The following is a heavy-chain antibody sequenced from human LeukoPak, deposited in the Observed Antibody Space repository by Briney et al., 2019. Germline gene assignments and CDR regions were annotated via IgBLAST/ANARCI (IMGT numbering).Heavy chain of an antibody. J-gene: IGHJ6*02. CDR2: INQDGGEE. V-gene: IGHV3-7*04. CDR3: ARLPGIAAAGRIGYYYYGMDV. CDR1: GFTFSTYW. Sequence: PGGSLRLSCAASGFTFSTYWMTWVRQAPGKGLEWVANINQDGGEEYYVDSVKGRFTIPRDNAKDSLYMQMNSLRAEDTAVYYCARLPGIAAAGRIGYYYYGMDVWGQGTTVTVSS. D-gene: IGHD6-13*01.